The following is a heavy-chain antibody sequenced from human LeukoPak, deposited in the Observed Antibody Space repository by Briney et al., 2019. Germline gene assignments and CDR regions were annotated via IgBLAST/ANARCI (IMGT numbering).Heavy chain of an antibody. CDR1: GGTFSSYA. D-gene: IGHD2-2*02. CDR3: ARVSNPGYCSSTSCYTGGLDY. CDR2: IIPIFGTA. J-gene: IGHJ4*02. V-gene: IGHV1-69*13. Sequence: ASVKVSCKASGGTFSSYAISWVRQAPGQGLEWMGGIIPIFGTANYAQKFQGRVTITADESTSTAYMELSSLRSEDTAVYYCARVSNPGYCSSTSCYTGGLDYWGQGTLVTVSS.